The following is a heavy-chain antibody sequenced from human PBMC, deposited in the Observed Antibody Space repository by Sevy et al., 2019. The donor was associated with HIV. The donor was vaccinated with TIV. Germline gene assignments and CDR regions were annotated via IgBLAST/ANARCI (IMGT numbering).Heavy chain of an antibody. CDR3: ARSPPVVVVPGAPSWFDP. CDR2: INESGIT. D-gene: IGHD2-2*01. Sequence: SETLSLTCAVHDGSFSGYYWNWIRQLPGKGLEWIGEINESGITYYNPSLKSRVTISVDTSKKQSSLKLNSVTAVDPAVYFCARSPPVVVVPGAPSWFDPWGQGTLVTVSS. V-gene: IGHV4-34*01. CDR1: DGSFSGYY. J-gene: IGHJ5*02.